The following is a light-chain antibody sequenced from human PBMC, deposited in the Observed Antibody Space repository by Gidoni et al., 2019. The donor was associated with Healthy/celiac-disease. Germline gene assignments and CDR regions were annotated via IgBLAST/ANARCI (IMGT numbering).Light chain of an antibody. CDR1: QGISSD. CDR2: AAS. J-gene: IGKJ5*01. Sequence: AIRMTQSPSSFSASTGDRVTITCRARQGISSDLAWYQPKPGKAPKLLIYAASTLQSGVPSRFSGSGSGTDFTLTISCLQSEDFATYYCQQYYSYPITFGQGTRLEIK. V-gene: IGKV1-8*01. CDR3: QQYYSYPIT.